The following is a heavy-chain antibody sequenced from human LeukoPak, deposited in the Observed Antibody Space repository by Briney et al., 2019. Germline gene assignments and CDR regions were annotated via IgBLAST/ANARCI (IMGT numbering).Heavy chain of an antibody. CDR2: ISNSGNSI. CDR3: ATSFIGSPGTFDY. V-gene: IGHV3-11*04. CDR1: GFTFSDYY. J-gene: IGHJ4*02. Sequence: GGSLRLSCAASGFTFSDYYMNWIRQAPGKGLEWISYISNSGNSIYQADSVKGRFTISRDNAENSVSLQMDSLRAEDTAVYYCATSFIGSPGTFDYWGRETLVTVS. D-gene: IGHD6-13*01.